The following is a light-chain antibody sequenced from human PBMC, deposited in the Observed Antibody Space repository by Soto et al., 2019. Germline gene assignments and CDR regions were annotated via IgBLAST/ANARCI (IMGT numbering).Light chain of an antibody. CDR1: QSVSSY. Sequence: ETVLTQSPATLSLSPGERATLSCRASQSVSSYLAWYQQKPGQAPRLLIYDASNRATCIPARFSGSGSGTDFTLTISSLEPEDFAVYYCQQRSNWPPVTFGQGTRLEMK. J-gene: IGKJ5*01. CDR2: DAS. V-gene: IGKV3-11*01. CDR3: QQRSNWPPVT.